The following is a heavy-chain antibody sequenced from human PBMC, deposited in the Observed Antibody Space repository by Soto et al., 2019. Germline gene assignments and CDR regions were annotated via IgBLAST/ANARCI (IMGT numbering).Heavy chain of an antibody. D-gene: IGHD6-19*01. J-gene: IGHJ4*02. CDR1: GGSISSYY. Sequence: PSETLSLTCTVSGGSISSYYWSWIRQPPGKGLEWIGYIYYSGSTNYNPSLKSRVTISVDTSKNQFSLKLSSVTAADTAVYYCAGTKQSLAFDYWCQGALGTLST. V-gene: IGHV4-59*08. CDR2: IYYSGST. CDR3: AGTKQSLAFDY.